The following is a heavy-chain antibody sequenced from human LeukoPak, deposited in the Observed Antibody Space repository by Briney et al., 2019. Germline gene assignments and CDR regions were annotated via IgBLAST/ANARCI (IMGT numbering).Heavy chain of an antibody. CDR1: GFTFSTYA. V-gene: IGHV3-64D*09. D-gene: IGHD6-19*01. Sequence: GGSLRLSCSASGFTFSTYAMHWVRQAPGKGLEYVSGISSNGGMTFYVDSVKGRFSISRDNSKNTLYLQMSSLRAEDTAVYYCVKLSSRVSQTIDYWGQGTRVTVSS. CDR2: ISSNGGMT. J-gene: IGHJ4*02. CDR3: VKLSSRVSQTIDY.